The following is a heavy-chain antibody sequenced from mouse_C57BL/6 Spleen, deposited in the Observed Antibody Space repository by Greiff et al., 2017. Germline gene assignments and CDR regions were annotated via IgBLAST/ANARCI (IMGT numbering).Heavy chain of an antibody. J-gene: IGHJ2*01. CDR3: ARSSAYYSSYNCVY. D-gene: IGHD2-5*01. Sequence: VQLQQSGPELVKPGASVQISCKASGYAFSSSWMNWVKQRPGKGLEWIGLIYPGDGDTNSNGKFKGKATLTADKSSSTAYMQLSRLTSEDSAFYFRARSSAYYSSYNCVYWGQGTTLTVSS. CDR2: IYPGDGDT. CDR1: GYAFSSSW. V-gene: IGHV1-82*01.